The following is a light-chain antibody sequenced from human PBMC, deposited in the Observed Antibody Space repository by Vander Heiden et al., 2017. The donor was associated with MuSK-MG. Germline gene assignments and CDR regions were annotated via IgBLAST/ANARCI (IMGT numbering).Light chain of an antibody. V-gene: IGLV1-44*01. CDR3: AAWDDSLNGWV. CDR2: SNN. Sequence: QSVLTRPTSASGTPGRRVTISCSGSSSNIGSNTVNWYQQLPGTAPKLLIYSNNHRPSGVTAPYSGSKSGTAASLAISGLKSEDEADYYCAAWDDSLNGWVFGGGTKLTVL. J-gene: IGLJ3*02. CDR1: SSNIGSNT.